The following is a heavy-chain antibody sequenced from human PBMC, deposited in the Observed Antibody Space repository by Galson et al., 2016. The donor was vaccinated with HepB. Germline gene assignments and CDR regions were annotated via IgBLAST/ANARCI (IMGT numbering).Heavy chain of an antibody. J-gene: IGHJ5*02. V-gene: IGHV3-33*01. CDR2: IWSDGKNK. D-gene: IGHD3-3*01. CDR3: ARDRGQFSEWLYLSDL. CDR1: GFTLSNFG. Sequence: SLRLSCAASGFTLSNFGMHWVRQAPGKGLEWVAVIWSDGKNKYYEESVKGRFTISRDNSKNTLYLQMDSLRAEDTAVYYCARDRGQFSEWLYLSDLWGQGTMVTVSS.